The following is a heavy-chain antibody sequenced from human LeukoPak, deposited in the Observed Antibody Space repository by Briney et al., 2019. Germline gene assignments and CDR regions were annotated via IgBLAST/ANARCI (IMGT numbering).Heavy chain of an antibody. CDR1: GGSISSYY. V-gene: IGHV4-59*01. D-gene: IGHD3-22*01. CDR3: ARVGDSSGYLDY. CDR2: IYYSGST. J-gene: IGHJ4*02. Sequence: PSETLSLTCTVSGGSISSYYWSWIRQPPGKGLEWIGYIYYSGSTNYNPSLKSRVTISVDTSKNQFSLKLNSVTAADTAVYYCARVGDSSGYLDYWGQGTLVTVSS.